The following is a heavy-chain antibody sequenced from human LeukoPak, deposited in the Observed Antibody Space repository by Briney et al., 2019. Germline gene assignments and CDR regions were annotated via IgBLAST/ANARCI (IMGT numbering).Heavy chain of an antibody. CDR2: IIPIFGTA. Sequence: SVKVSCKASGGTFSSYAISWVRQAPGQGLEWMGGIIPIFGTANYAQKFQGRVTMTTDTSTSTAYMELRSLRSDDTAVYYCARQGYYYDSSGDDAFDIWGQGTMVIVSS. CDR3: ARQGYYYDSSGDDAFDI. V-gene: IGHV1-69*05. J-gene: IGHJ3*02. D-gene: IGHD3-22*01. CDR1: GGTFSSYA.